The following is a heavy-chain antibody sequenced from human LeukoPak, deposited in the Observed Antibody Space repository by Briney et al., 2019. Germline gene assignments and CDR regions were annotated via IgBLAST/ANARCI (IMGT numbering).Heavy chain of an antibody. CDR1: GFTFSSYG. CDR3: ARARRSGGITMVRGVKDRGWFDP. CDR2: IRYDGSNK. J-gene: IGHJ5*02. Sequence: GGSLRLSCAASGFTFSSYGMHWVRQAPGKGLEWVAFIRYDGSNKYYADSVKGRFTISRDNSKNTLYLQMTSLRAEDTAVYYCARARRSGGITMVRGVKDRGWFDPWGQGTLVTVSS. V-gene: IGHV3-30*02. D-gene: IGHD3-10*01.